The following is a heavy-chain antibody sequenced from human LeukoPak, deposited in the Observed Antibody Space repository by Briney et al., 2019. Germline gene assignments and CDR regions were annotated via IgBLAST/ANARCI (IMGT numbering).Heavy chain of an antibody. CDR1: GFTFSSYA. CDR2: ISGSGGST. CDR3: AKHPYYDILTGYYRSYFDY. Sequence: QTGGSLRLSCAASGFTFSSYAMSWVRQAPGKGLEWVSAISGSGGSTYYADSVKGRFTISRDNSKNTLYLQMNSLRAEDTAVYYCAKHPYYDILTGYYRSYFDYWGQGTLVTVSS. V-gene: IGHV3-23*01. J-gene: IGHJ4*02. D-gene: IGHD3-9*01.